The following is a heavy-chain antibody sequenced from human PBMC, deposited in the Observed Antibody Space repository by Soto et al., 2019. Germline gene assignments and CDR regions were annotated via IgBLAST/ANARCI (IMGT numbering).Heavy chain of an antibody. CDR2: IYTSGST. CDR3: ARANIVVVPAAPWGSYYYGMDV. CDR1: GGSISSYY. V-gene: IGHV4-4*07. Sequence: SETLSLTCTVSGGSISSYYWSWIRQPAGKGLEWIGRIYTSGSTTYNPSLKSRVTMSVDTSKNQFSLKLSSLTAADTAVYYCARANIVVVPAAPWGSYYYGMDVWGQGTTVTVSS. D-gene: IGHD2-2*01. J-gene: IGHJ6*02.